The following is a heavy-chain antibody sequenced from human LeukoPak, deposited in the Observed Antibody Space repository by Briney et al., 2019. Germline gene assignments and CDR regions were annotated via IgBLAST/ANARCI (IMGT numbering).Heavy chain of an antibody. D-gene: IGHD3-22*01. Sequence: TSETLSLTCTVSGGSISSTSYYWGWIRQPPGKGLEWIGSIYYSGSTYYIPSLQSRVTISVDTYKNQLSLKLSSVTAAHTAVYYCARRYYYDSSGYYPFHHWGQGTLVTVSS. V-gene: IGHV4-39*01. CDR2: IYYSGST. J-gene: IGHJ4*02. CDR1: GGSISSTSYY. CDR3: ARRYYYDSSGYYPFHH.